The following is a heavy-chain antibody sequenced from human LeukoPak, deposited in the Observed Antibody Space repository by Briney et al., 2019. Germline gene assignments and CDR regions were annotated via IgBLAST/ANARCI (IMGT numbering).Heavy chain of an antibody. CDR2: IRYDGSNK. CDR3: AKDRYSGSYHFDY. Sequence: PGGSLRLSCAASGFTFSSYGMHWVRQAPGKGLEWVAFIRYDGSNKYYADSVKGRFTISRDNSKNTLYLQMNSLIAEDTAVYYCAKDRYSGSYHFDYWGQGTLVTVSS. CDR1: GFTFSSYG. V-gene: IGHV3-30*02. J-gene: IGHJ4*02. D-gene: IGHD1-26*01.